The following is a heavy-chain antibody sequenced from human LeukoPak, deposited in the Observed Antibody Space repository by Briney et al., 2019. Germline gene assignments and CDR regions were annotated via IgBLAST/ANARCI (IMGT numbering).Heavy chain of an antibody. CDR3: ARAYSSGWYHRTYGMDV. J-gene: IGHJ6*02. CDR1: GGSISSYY. D-gene: IGHD6-19*01. Sequence: TPSETLSLTCTVSGGSISSYYWSWIRQPPGKGLEWIGYIYYSGSTNYNPSLKSRVTISVDTSKNQFSLKLSSVTAADTAVYYCARAYSSGWYHRTYGMDVWGQGTTVTVSS. V-gene: IGHV4-59*01. CDR2: IYYSGST.